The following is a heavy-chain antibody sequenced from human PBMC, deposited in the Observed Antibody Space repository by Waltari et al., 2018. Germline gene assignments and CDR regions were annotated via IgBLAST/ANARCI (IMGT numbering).Heavy chain of an antibody. CDR3: ARDPLPAYYFDY. CDR1: GGPISSSSYY. Sequence: QLQLQESGPGLVKPSETLSLTCTVCGGPISSSSYYWGLLRQPPGKGREWIGSIYYSGSTYYNPSLKSRVTISVDTSKNQFSLKLSSVTAADTAVYYCARDPLPAYYFDYWGQGTLVTVSS. V-gene: IGHV4-39*07. CDR2: IYYSGST. J-gene: IGHJ4*02.